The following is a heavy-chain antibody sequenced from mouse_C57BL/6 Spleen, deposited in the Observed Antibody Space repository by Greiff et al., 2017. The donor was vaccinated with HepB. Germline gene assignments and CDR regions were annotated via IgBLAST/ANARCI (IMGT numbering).Heavy chain of an antibody. CDR3: ARDYYGNLFDC. V-gene: IGHV1-82*01. CDR1: GYAFSSSW. D-gene: IGHD2-1*01. J-gene: IGHJ2*01. CDR2: IYPGDGDT. Sequence: VQLQQSGPELVKPGASVKISCKASGYAFSSSWMNWVKQRPGKGLEWIGRIYPGDGDTNYNGKFKGKATLTADKSSSTAYMQLSSLTSEDSAVYFCARDYYGNLFDCWGQGTTLTVSS.